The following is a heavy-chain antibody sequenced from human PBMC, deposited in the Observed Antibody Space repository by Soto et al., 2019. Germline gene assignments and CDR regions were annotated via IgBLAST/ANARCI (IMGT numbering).Heavy chain of an antibody. CDR2: IIPIFGTA. Sequence: SVKVSCMASGGTFSSYAISWVRQAPGQGLEWMGGIIPIFGTANYAQKFRGRVTITADESTSTAYMELSSLRSEDTAVYYCARDQRNAAAAGGGGQYYYYYGMDVRGQGTTVTVSS. V-gene: IGHV1-69*13. CDR3: ARDQRNAAAAGGGGQYYYYYGMDV. J-gene: IGHJ6*02. D-gene: IGHD6-13*01. CDR1: GGTFSSYA.